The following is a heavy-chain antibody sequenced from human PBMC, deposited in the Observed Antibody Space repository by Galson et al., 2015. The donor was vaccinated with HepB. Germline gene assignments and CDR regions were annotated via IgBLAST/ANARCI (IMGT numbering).Heavy chain of an antibody. D-gene: IGHD5-18*01. V-gene: IGHV4-30-4*01. Sequence: YWSWIRQPPGKGLEWIGYIYYSGSTYYNPSLKSRVTISVDTSKNQFSLKLSSVTAADTAVYYCARDGYRGSTRGLDPWGQGTLVTVSS. J-gene: IGHJ5*02. CDR1: Y. CDR2: IYYSGST. CDR3: ARDGYRGSTRGLDP.